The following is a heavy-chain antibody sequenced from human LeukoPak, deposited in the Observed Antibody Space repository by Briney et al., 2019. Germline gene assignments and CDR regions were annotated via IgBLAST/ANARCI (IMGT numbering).Heavy chain of an antibody. J-gene: IGHJ4*02. CDR3: AREVGYSYGSDF. V-gene: IGHV4-38-2*02. CDR2: IYHSGST. CDR1: GYPISSGYY. Sequence: SETLSLTCAVSGYPISSGYYWGWIRQPPGKGLEWIGSIYHSGSTYYNPSLKSRVTISVDTSKNQFSLKLSSVTAADTAVYYCAREVGYSYGSDFWGQGTLVTVSS. D-gene: IGHD5-18*01.